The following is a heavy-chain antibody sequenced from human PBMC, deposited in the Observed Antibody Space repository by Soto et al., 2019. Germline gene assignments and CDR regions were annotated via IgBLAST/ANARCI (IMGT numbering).Heavy chain of an antibody. D-gene: IGHD6-19*01. CDR2: TYYRSKWYN. Sequence: RQSPSRGLEWLGRTYYRSKWYNDYAVSVKSRITINPDTSKNQFSLQLNSVTPEDTAVYYCARDKVAGMNGWFDPWGQGNLCSVS. V-gene: IGHV6-1*01. J-gene: IGHJ5*02. CDR3: ARDKVAGMNGWFDP.